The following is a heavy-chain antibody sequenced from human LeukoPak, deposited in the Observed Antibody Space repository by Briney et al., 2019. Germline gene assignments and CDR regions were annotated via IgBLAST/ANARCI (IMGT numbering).Heavy chain of an antibody. J-gene: IGHJ4*02. D-gene: IGHD3-22*01. CDR2: IKSKTDGGTT. V-gene: IGHV3-15*01. Sequence: GGSLRLSCAASGFTFSNAWMSWVRQAPGKGLEWVGRIKSKTDGGTTDYAAPVKGRFTISRDDSKNTLHLQMNSLKTEDTAVYYCTTFHYDSSGLVDYWGQGTLVTVSS. CDR3: TTFHYDSSGLVDY. CDR1: GFTFSNAW.